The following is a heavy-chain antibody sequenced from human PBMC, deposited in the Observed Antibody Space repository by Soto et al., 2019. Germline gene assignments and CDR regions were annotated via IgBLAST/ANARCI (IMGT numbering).Heavy chain of an antibody. CDR3: ARVPLDDYVWGSYRYTQNNWFDP. J-gene: IGHJ5*02. CDR1: GGSISSSSYY. CDR2: IYYSGST. D-gene: IGHD3-16*02. V-gene: IGHV4-39*07. Sequence: SETLSLTCTVSGGSISSSSYYWGWIRQPPGKGLEWIGSIYYSGSTYYNPSLKSRVTISVDTSKNQFSLKLSSVTAADTAVYYCARVPLDDYVWGSYRYTQNNWFDPWGQGTLVTVSS.